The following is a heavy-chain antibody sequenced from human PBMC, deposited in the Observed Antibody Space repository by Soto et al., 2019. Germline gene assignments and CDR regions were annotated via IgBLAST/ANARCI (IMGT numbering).Heavy chain of an antibody. CDR1: GYTFTGYY. J-gene: IGHJ3*02. CDR2: INPNSGGT. V-gene: IGHV1-2*04. Sequence: QVQLVQSGAEMKKPGASVKVSCKASGYTFTGYYMHWVRQAPGQGLEWMGWINPNSGGTNYAQKFQGWVTMTRDTSISTAYMELSRLRSDDTAVYYCARTADYYGSGSFYAFDIWGQGTMVTVSS. D-gene: IGHD3-10*01. CDR3: ARTADYYGSGSFYAFDI.